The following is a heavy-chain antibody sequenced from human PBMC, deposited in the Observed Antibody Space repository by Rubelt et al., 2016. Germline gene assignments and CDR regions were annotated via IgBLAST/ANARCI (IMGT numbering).Heavy chain of an antibody. CDR1: GFTYSDYY. V-gene: IGHV3-11*04. CDR3: AKEMDTAMVLDY. J-gene: IGHJ4*02. Sequence: PGGSLRLSCAASGFTYSDYYMSWIRQAPGKGLEWVSYISSSGSTIYYADSVKGRFTISRDNSKNTLYLQMNSLRAEDTAVYYCAKEMDTAMVLDYWGQGTLVTVSS. CDR2: ISSSGSTI. D-gene: IGHD5-18*01.